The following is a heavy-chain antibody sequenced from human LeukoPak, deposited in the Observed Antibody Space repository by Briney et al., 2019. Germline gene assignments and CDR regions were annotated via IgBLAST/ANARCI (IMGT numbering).Heavy chain of an antibody. CDR2: IYYSGST. D-gene: IGHD1-26*01. CDR1: GGSISSSSYY. CDR3: ARNYGGTYGGAFDI. V-gene: IGHV4-39*01. Sequence: KPSETLSLTCTVSGGSISSSSYYWAWIRQPPGKGLAWIGSIYYSGSTSYNPSLKSRVTISVDTSKNQFSLKLSSVNAADTAVYYCARNYGGTYGGAFDIWGQGTMVTVSS. J-gene: IGHJ3*02.